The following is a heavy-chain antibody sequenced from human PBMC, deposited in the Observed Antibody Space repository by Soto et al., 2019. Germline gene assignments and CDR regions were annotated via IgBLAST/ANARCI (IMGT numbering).Heavy chain of an antibody. CDR2: IIPIFGTA. CDR3: AREGGYSYGHSRFFDY. V-gene: IGHV1-69*12. J-gene: IGHJ4*02. Sequence: QVQLVQSGAEVKKPGSSVKVSCKASGGTFSSYAISWVRQAPGQGLEWMGGIIPIFGTANYAQKFQGRVTITADESTRKAYMELSSLRSEDTAVYYCAREGGYSYGHSRFFDYWGQGTLVTVSS. CDR1: GGTFSSYA. D-gene: IGHD5-18*01.